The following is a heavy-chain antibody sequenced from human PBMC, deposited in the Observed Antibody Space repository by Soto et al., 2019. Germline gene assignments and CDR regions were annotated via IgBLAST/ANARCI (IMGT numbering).Heavy chain of an antibody. V-gene: IGHV4-34*01. Sequence: SETLSLTCAVYGGSFSGYYWSWIRQPPGKGLEWIGEINHSGSTNYNPSLKSRVTISVDTSKNQFSLKLSSVTAADTAVYYCAVGYCSGGSCYPFDYWGQGTLVTVSS. CDR1: GGSFSGYY. CDR3: AVGYCSGGSCYPFDY. CDR2: INHSGST. D-gene: IGHD2-15*01. J-gene: IGHJ4*02.